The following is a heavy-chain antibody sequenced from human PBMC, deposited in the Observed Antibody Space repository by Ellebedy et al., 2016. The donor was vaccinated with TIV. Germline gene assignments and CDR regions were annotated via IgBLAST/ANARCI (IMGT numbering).Heavy chain of an antibody. J-gene: IGHJ4*02. V-gene: IGHV3-74*01. Sequence: PGGSLRLSCAVSGFTFSSHWMHWVRQAPGKGLVWVSHINSDGSTTRYADSVKGRFTIARDNAKNTLYLQMNSLRAEDTAVYYCARGRVEDVVRGVSIDYWGQGTLVTVSS. CDR1: GFTFSSHW. CDR2: INSDGSTT. D-gene: IGHD3-10*01. CDR3: ARGRVEDVVRGVSIDY.